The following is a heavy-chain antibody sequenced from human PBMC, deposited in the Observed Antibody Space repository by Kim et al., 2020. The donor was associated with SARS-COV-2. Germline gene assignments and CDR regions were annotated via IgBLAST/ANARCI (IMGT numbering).Heavy chain of an antibody. CDR1: GGSISSSNW. Sequence: SETLSLTCAVSGGSISSSNWWCWVRQPPGRGLEWIGEIYHSGSTNYNPPLKRRATISVDKSKNQSFLRLSSVTAAGTAVYYCASGPGLLWFGVLLGYGMDVWGQGTTVTVSS. D-gene: IGHD3-10*01. V-gene: IGHV4-4*02. CDR2: IYHSGST. J-gene: IGHJ6*02. CDR3: ASGPGLLWFGVLLGYGMDV.